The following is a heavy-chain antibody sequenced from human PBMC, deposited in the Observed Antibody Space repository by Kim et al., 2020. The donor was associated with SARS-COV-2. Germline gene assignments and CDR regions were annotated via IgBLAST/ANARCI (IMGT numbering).Heavy chain of an antibody. V-gene: IGHV3-9*01. Sequence: GGSRRLSWAASGFRVGEYARHLVRQLTGSVLERWSGLICKGHNRHYSDAVMVRFTISPDNANNSRYLQMNELRPDDTALYYWARAGDGTYAQGAYYYGLDVWGQGTPVTVSS. CDR1: GFRVGEYA. CDR3: ARAGDGTYAQGAYYYGLDV. CDR2: LICKGHNR. D-gene: IGHD3-16*01. J-gene: IGHJ6*02.